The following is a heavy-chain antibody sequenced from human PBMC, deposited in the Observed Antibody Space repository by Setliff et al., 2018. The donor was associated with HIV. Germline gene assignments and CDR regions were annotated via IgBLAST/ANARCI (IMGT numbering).Heavy chain of an antibody. V-gene: IGHV5-51*01. CDR3: ARLGGICSGGSCTALAYTMDV. CDR1: GYSFTSYW. D-gene: IGHD2-15*01. Sequence: GESLKISCKGSGYSFTSYWIGWVRQMPGKGLEWMGIIYPGDSHVRYSPSFQGQVTISADRSISTAYVQWTSLEASDTAMYYCARLGGICSGGSCTALAYTMDVWGQGTTVTVSS. CDR2: IYPGDSHV. J-gene: IGHJ6*02.